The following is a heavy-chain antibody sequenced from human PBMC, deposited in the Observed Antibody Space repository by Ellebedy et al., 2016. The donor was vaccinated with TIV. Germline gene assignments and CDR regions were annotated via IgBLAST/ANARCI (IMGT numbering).Heavy chain of an antibody. CDR2: INQDGSEK. CDR3: ATDGSYGDYLSPTHAFVM. J-gene: IGHJ3*02. D-gene: IGHD4-17*01. CDR1: RLTFSSYW. Sequence: GGSLRLSCAASRLTFSSYWMSWVRQAPGKGLEWVANINQDGSEKYYVDSVWGRFTISRDNAKNSLYLQINSLRAEDTAVYYCATDGSYGDYLSPTHAFVMWGQGTMVTVSS. V-gene: IGHV3-7*01.